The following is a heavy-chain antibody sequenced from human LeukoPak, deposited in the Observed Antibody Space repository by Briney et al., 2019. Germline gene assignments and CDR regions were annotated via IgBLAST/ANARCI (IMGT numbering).Heavy chain of an antibody. V-gene: IGHV4-39*07. CDR3: ASRPPRPKNSSGYFDY. J-gene: IGHJ4*02. CDR1: GGSISSSSYY. D-gene: IGHD3-22*01. Sequence: PSETLSLTCTVSGGSISSSSYYWGWIRQPPGKGLEWIGSIYYSGSTNYNPSLKSRVTISVDKSKNQFSLKLSSVTAADTAVYYCASRPPRPKNSSGYFDYWGQGTLVTVSS. CDR2: IYYSGST.